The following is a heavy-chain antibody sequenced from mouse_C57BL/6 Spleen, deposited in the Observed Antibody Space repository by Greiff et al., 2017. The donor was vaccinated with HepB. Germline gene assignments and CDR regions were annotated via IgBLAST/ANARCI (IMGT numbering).Heavy chain of an antibody. D-gene: IGHD1-1*01. CDR2: IYPGDGDT. J-gene: IGHJ1*03. CDR1: GYAFSSSW. V-gene: IGHV1-82*01. CDR3: ARWSTTVVAPYFDV. Sequence: VQLQQSGPELVKPGASVKISCKASGYAFSSSWMNWVKQRPGKGLEWIGRIYPGDGDTNYNGKFKGKATLTADKSSSTAYMQLSSLTSEDSAVYFWARWSTTVVAPYFDVWGTGTTVTVSS.